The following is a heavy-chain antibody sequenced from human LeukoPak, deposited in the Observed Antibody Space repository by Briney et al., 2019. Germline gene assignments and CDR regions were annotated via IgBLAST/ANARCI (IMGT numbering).Heavy chain of an antibody. J-gene: IGHJ4*02. V-gene: IGHV7-4-1*02. CDR3: ARALTFGGVIVIAGDY. D-gene: IGHD3-16*02. CDR2: INTNTGNP. Sequence: ASVKVSCKASGYTFTSYAMNWVRQAPGQGLEWMGWINTNTGNPTYAQGFTGRFVFSLDTSVSTAYLQISSLKAEDTAVYYCARALTFGGVIVIAGDYWGQGTLVTVSS. CDR1: GYTFTSYA.